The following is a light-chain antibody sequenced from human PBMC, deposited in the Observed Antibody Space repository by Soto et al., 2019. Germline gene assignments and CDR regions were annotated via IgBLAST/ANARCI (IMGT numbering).Light chain of an antibody. CDR2: DVS. CDR3: CSYAGGYTLV. CDR1: SSDVGGYNY. Sequence: QSALTQPRSVSGSPGQSVTISCTGTSSDVGGYNYVSWYQQHPGKAPKLIIYDVSKRPSGVPDRFSGSKSGNTASLTISGLQAEDDADYYCCSYAGGYTLVFGGGTKLTVL. J-gene: IGLJ2*01. V-gene: IGLV2-11*01.